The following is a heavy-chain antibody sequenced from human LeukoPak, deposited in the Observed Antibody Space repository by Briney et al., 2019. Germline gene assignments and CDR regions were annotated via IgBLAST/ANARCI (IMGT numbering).Heavy chain of an antibody. Sequence: SQTLSLTCAISGDSVSSNSAAWNWIRQSPSRGLEWLGRTYYRSKWYNDYAVSVKSRITINPDTSKNQLSLQLNSVTPEDTAVYYCARVAPPTGHSSSFKWSYFDYWGQGTLVTVSS. CDR1: GDSVSSNSAA. D-gene: IGHD6-13*01. CDR2: TYYRSKWYN. V-gene: IGHV6-1*01. CDR3: ARVAPPTGHSSSFKWSYFDY. J-gene: IGHJ4*02.